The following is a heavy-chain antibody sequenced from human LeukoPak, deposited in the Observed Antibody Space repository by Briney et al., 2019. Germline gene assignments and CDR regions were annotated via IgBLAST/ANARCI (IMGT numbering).Heavy chain of an antibody. Sequence: GASVKVSCKASGGTFSSYAISWVRQAPGQGLEWMGGIIPIFGTANYAQKFQGRVTITTDESTSTAYMELSSLRSEDTAVYYCATSPMGCSSTSCYGRGYYYYYDMDVWGKGTTVTVSS. J-gene: IGHJ6*03. V-gene: IGHV1-69*05. CDR3: ATSPMGCSSTSCYGRGYYYYYDMDV. CDR1: GGTFSSYA. D-gene: IGHD2-2*01. CDR2: IIPIFGTA.